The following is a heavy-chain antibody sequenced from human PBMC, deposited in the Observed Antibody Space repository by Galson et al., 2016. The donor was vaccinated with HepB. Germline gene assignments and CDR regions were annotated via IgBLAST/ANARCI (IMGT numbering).Heavy chain of an antibody. CDR2: IDPSSGGT. D-gene: IGHD2-21*02. J-gene: IGHJ4*02. V-gene: IGHV1-2*04. CDR1: GYTFTDYY. Sequence: SVKVSCKASGYTFTDYYMHWVRQAPGQGPEWMGWIDPSSGGTNYAQKFQGWVTMTRDTYISTAYVELSRLTSDDTAIYYCARGKKGGDDFDYWGQGTLVTVSS. CDR3: ARGKKGGDDFDY.